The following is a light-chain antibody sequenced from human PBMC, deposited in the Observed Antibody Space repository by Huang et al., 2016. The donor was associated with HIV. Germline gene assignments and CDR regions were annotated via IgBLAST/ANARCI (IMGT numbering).Light chain of an antibody. CDR2: AAS. V-gene: IGKV1-27*01. CDR3: QKYNSAPLT. J-gene: IGKJ4*01. CDR1: QGISNY. Sequence: DIQMTQSPSSLSASVGDRVTITCRGSQGISNYLAWYQQKPGKVPKLLIYAASTLQSGVPSRFSGNGSGTDFTLTISSLQPEDVATYYCQKYNSAPLTFGGGTKVEIK.